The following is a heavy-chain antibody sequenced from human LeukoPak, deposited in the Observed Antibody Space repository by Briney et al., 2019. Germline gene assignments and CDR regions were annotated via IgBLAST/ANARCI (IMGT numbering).Heavy chain of an antibody. J-gene: IGHJ4*02. CDR1: GFTFSNYA. V-gene: IGHV3-23*01. Sequence: GGSLRLSCAASGFTFSNYAMHWVRQAPGKGLEWVSGIVGSGISTKYADSVKGRFTMSRDNSKNMLYLQMDSLRAEDTAVYFCSKRETASNSEYFDYWGQGTLVTVSS. D-gene: IGHD4-23*01. CDR3: SKRETASNSEYFDY. CDR2: IVGSGIST.